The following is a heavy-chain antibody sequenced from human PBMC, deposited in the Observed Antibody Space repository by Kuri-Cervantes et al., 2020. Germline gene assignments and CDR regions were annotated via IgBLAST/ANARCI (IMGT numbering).Heavy chain of an antibody. J-gene: IGHJ4*02. CDR3: SLSSSGWSIRGGYYFDY. D-gene: IGHD6-19*01. Sequence: SETLSLTCAVYGGSFNGYYWGWIRQPPGKGLEWIGEINHRGSINYNPSLKSRVTISVDTSKNQFSLKLNSVTAADTAVYYCSLSSSGWSIRGGYYFDYWGQGTLVTVSS. V-gene: IGHV4-34*01. CDR1: GGSFNGYY. CDR2: INHRGSI.